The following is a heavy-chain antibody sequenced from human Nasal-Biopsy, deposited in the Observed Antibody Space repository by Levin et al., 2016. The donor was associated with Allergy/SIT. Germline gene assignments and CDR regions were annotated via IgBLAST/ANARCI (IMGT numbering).Heavy chain of an antibody. CDR2: TYYRSQWFS. V-gene: IGHV6-1*01. D-gene: IGHD1-26*01. CDR1: GDDVSSHTSS. CDR3: ARERPLYYGQSDPSNFDF. J-gene: IGHJ4*01. Sequence: SETLSLTCDISGDDVSSHTSSWNWIRHSPSRGLEWLGRTYYRSQWFSDYALSVKGRITVNHDTSKNRFTLHLASVTPDDTAVYYCARERPLYYGQSDPSNFDFWGRGTQVTVSS.